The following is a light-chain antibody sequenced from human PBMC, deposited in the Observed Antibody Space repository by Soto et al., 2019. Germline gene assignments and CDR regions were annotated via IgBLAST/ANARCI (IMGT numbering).Light chain of an antibody. CDR3: AAWDDSLSGHVV. CDR2: RNS. Sequence: QSVLTQPPSASGTPGQRVTISCSGSSSNIGINYVYWYQQLPGTAPKLVIYRNSQRPSGVPDRFSGSKSGTSASLAISGLRSEDEADYYCAAWDDSLSGHVVFGGGTKVTVL. CDR1: SSNIGINY. J-gene: IGLJ2*01. V-gene: IGLV1-47*01.